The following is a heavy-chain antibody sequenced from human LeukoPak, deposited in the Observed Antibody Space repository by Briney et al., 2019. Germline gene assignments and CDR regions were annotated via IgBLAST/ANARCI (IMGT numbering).Heavy chain of an antibody. V-gene: IGHV3-9*01. CDR2: ISWNSGSI. Sequence: GGSLRLSCAASGFTFDDYAMHWVRQAPGKGLEWVSGISWNSGSIGYADSVKGRFTISRDNAKNSLYLQMNSLRAEDTALYYCAKDLGTYYYDSSGYPDYWGQGTLATVSS. J-gene: IGHJ4*02. CDR3: AKDLGTYYYDSSGYPDY. CDR1: GFTFDDYA. D-gene: IGHD3-22*01.